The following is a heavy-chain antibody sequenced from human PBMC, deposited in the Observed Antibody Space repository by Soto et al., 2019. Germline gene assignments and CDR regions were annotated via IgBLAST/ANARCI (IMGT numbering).Heavy chain of an antibody. V-gene: IGHV3-23*01. CDR2: ISGSGGST. J-gene: IGHJ5*02. CDR3: AKDRSYGSGSFGWFDP. Sequence: GSERRSCAACGFNLSSYARSWVRQTTGKGLEWVSAISGSGGSTYYADSVKGRFTISRDNSKNTLYLQMNSLRAEDTAVYYCAKDRSYGSGSFGWFDPWGQGTLVTVSS. D-gene: IGHD3-10*01. CDR1: GFNLSSYA.